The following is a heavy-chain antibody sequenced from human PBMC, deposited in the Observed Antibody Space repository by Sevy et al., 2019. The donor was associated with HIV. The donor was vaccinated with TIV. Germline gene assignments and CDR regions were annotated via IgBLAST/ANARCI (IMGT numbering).Heavy chain of an antibody. CDR1: GDSVSNNGVA. CDR2: TYYRSKWYN. V-gene: IGHV6-1*01. D-gene: IGHD6-19*01. J-gene: IGHJ5*02. Sequence: SQTLSLTCAVSGDSVSNNGVAWNWIRQSPSRGLEWLGRTYYRSKWYNNYAVSVTGRININGDISKNQFSLQLNSVTPEDTAVYYCARSSSVWDRTNNFWFDPWGQGILVTVSS. CDR3: ARSSSVWDRTNNFWFDP.